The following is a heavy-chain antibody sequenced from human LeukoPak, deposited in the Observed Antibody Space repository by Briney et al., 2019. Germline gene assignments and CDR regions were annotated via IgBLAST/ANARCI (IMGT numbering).Heavy chain of an antibody. J-gene: IGHJ4*02. D-gene: IGHD3-22*01. CDR1: GFTFSSYQ. CDR2: ISSSASTI. Sequence: GGSLRLSCAASGFTFSSYQMNWVRQAPGKGLEWISYISSSASTIYYGDSVEGRFTISRDNAKNSLYLQMKSLRAEDTAVYYCARSDTSGYYHIPTDYWGQGTLVTVSS. CDR3: ARSDTSGYYHIPTDY. V-gene: IGHV3-48*03.